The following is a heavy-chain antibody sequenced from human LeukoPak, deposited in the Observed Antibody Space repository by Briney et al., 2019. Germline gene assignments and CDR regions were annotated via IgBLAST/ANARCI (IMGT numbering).Heavy chain of an antibody. D-gene: IGHD3-10*01. CDR1: GFTFTSYA. Sequence: GGSLRLSCAASGFTFTSYAMSWVRKAPGKGLEWVSAISDSGGSTYYADSVKGRFTISRDNSKNTLYLQMNSLRAEDTAVYYCAKDSTGRPTGAFDIWGQGTMVTVSS. CDR2: ISDSGGST. J-gene: IGHJ3*02. CDR3: AKDSTGRPTGAFDI. V-gene: IGHV3-23*01.